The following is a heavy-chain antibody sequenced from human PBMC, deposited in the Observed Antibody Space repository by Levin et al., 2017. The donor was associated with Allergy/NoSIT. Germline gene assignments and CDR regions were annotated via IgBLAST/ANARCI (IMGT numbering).Heavy chain of an antibody. D-gene: IGHD6-13*01. CDR1: GGSISSHY. V-gene: IGHV4-59*11. CDR2: IYYSGNT. J-gene: IGHJ5*02. CDR3: AGAFIATAGRGWFDP. Sequence: SETLSLTCTVSGGSISSHYWSWIRQPPGKGLEWIGYIYYSGNTKYNPSLKSRVTMSVDTSKNQFSLKLSPVTAADTAVYYCAGAFIATAGRGWFDPWGQGTLVTVSS.